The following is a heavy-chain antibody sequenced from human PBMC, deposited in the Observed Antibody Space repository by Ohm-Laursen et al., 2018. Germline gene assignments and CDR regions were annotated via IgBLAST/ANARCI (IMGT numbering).Heavy chain of an antibody. J-gene: IGHJ4*02. Sequence: SLRLSCSASGFTFSSYSMNWVRQAPGKGLEWVSYISSSSTTMYYAPSVRGRFTISRDNAKNSLYLQMNSLRADDTAVYYCARDGGSGWSLVDYWGQGTLVTVSA. CDR3: ARDGGSGWSLVDY. V-gene: IGHV3-48*01. D-gene: IGHD6-19*01. CDR2: ISSSSTTM. CDR1: GFTFSSYS.